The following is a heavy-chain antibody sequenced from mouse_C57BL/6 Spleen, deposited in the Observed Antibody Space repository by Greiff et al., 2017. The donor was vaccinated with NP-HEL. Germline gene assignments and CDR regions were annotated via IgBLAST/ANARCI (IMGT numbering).Heavy chain of an antibody. Sequence: QVQLKESGAELARPGASVKLSCKASGYTFTSYGISWVKQRTGQGLEWIGEIYPRSGNTYYNEKFKGKATLTADKSSSTAYMELRSLTSEDSAVYFCARSTYGNLFFDYWGQGTTLTVSS. V-gene: IGHV1-81*01. J-gene: IGHJ2*01. CDR3: ARSTYGNLFFDY. CDR2: IYPRSGNT. CDR1: GYTFTSYG. D-gene: IGHD2-1*01.